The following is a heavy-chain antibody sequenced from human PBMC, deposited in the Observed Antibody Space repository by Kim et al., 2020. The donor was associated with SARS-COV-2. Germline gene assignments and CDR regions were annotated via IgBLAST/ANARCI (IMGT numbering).Heavy chain of an antibody. Sequence: YADSVRGRFSISRDNHKKSLFLQMNSLRAEDTAMYYCTRGVVVGYYYGMDVWGQGITVTVSS. J-gene: IGHJ6*02. CDR3: TRGVVVGYYYGMDV. D-gene: IGHD2-15*01. V-gene: IGHV3-21*01.